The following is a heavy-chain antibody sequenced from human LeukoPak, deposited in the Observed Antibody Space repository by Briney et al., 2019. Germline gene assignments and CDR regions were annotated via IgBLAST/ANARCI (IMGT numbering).Heavy chain of an antibody. J-gene: IGHJ5*02. CDR3: ARVKGRANWFDP. CDR1: GYTFTSYY. CDR2: INPSGGST. Sequence: ASVKVSCKASGYTFTSYYMHWVRQAPGQGLDWMGIINPSGGSTSYAQKFQGRVTMTRDMSTSTVYMELSSLRSEDTAVYYCARVKGRANWFDPWGQGTLVTVSS. V-gene: IGHV1-46*01.